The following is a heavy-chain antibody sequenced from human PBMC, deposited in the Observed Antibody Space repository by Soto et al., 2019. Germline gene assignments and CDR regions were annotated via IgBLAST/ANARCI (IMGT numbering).Heavy chain of an antibody. Sequence: ASVKVSCKASGYTFINYDISWVRQATGQGLEWMGWMNPGSGKTGYANKFQGRVTMTRDASTSTAHLELSSLTSEDTAIYYCARMASAGTLNWFEPWGQGTLATVS. J-gene: IGHJ5*02. CDR3: ARMASAGTLNWFEP. CDR1: GYTFINYD. CDR2: MNPGSGKT. D-gene: IGHD6-13*01. V-gene: IGHV1-8*02.